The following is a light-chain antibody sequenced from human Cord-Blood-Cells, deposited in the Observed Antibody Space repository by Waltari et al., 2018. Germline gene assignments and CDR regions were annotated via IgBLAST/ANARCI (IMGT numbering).Light chain of an antibody. CDR3: QQYYSTPRT. V-gene: IGKV1-NL1*01. CDR2: AAS. CDR1: QGISNS. Sequence: DLEMTQSPSSLSASVGHRGTITCRASQGISNSLAWYQQKPGKAPKLLLYAASRLESGVPSRFSGSGSGTDYTLTISSLQPEDFATYYCQQYYSTPRTFGPGTKVDIK. J-gene: IGKJ3*01.